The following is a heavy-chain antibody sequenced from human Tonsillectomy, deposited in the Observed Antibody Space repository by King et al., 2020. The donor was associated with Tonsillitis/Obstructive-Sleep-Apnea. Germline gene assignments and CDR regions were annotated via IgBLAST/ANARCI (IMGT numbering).Heavy chain of an antibody. J-gene: IGHJ4*02. D-gene: IGHD6-6*01. V-gene: IGHV3-23*04. CDR1: GFTFSSYA. CDR3: AKDCWGYRCSSSSDY. CDR2: ISDSGGST. Sequence: VQLVESGGGLVQPGGSLRLSCAASGFTFSSYAMSWVRQTPGRGLEWVSTISDSGGSTYSADSVKGRFTISRDTSKDTLYLQMNSLRAEDTGVYYGAKDCWGYRCSSSSDYWGQGTLVSVSS.